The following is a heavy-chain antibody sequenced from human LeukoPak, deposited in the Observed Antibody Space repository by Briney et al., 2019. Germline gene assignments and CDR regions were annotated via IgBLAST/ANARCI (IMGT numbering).Heavy chain of an antibody. Sequence: SETLSLTCTVSGGSISSNYWSWIRQPPGKGLDWIGYIYYSGSTNYNPSLKSRVTISVDTSKNQFSLKLISVTAADTAVYYCASAAGWLRFDFWGQGTLVTVSS. CDR1: GGSISSNY. J-gene: IGHJ4*02. V-gene: IGHV4-59*01. D-gene: IGHD6-19*01. CDR3: ASAAGWLRFDF. CDR2: IYYSGST.